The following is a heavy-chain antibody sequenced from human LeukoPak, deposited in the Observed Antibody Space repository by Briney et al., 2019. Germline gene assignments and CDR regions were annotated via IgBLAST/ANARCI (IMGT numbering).Heavy chain of an antibody. J-gene: IGHJ6*02. V-gene: IGHV3-NL1*01. D-gene: IGHD6-13*01. CDR2: VCGGGDST. CDR3: SKDRAAATYYYGMDV. CDR1: GFTFSTCA. Sequence: GGSLRLSCAASGFTFSTCAMSWIRQAPGKGLEWVSVVCGGGDSTYYADSVKGRFAISRDNSKNTLYLQVNSLRAEDTAVHYCSKDRAAATYYYGMDVWGQGTTVTVSS.